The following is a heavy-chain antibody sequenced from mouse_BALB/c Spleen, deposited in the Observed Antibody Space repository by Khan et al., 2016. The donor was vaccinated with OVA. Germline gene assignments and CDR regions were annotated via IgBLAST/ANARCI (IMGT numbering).Heavy chain of an antibody. D-gene: IGHD1-2*01. J-gene: IGHJ4*01. CDR2: IWGDGNT. Sequence: VELVESGPGLVAPSQSLSITCTVSGFSLTDYDVSWIRQPPGKGLEWLGVIWGDGNTYYNSAPKSRLSISKDNSKSQVFLKMNNLQTDDKATYYCAERGWYYCFALDYWGQGTSVTVSA. CDR3: AERGWYYCFALDY. V-gene: IGHV2-6-5*01. CDR1: GFSLTDYD.